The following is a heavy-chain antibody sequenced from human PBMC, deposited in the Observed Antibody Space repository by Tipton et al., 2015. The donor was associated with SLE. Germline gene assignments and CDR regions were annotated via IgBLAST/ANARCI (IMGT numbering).Heavy chain of an antibody. Sequence: VQLVQSGAEVKKPGESLKISCKGSGYSFTSYWIGWVRQMPGKGLEWMGIIYPGDSDTRYRPSFQGQVTISADKSISTAYLQWSSLKASDTAMYYCARGRTYYYDSSGYYPSYFDYWGQGTLVTVSS. CDR3: ARGRTYYYDSSGYYPSYFDY. J-gene: IGHJ4*02. CDR2: IYPGDSDT. V-gene: IGHV5-51*03. D-gene: IGHD3-22*01. CDR1: GYSFTSYW.